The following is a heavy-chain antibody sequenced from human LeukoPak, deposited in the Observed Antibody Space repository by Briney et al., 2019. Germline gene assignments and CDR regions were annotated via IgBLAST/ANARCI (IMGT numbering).Heavy chain of an antibody. J-gene: IGHJ4*02. D-gene: IGHD1-26*01. CDR2: LDPEDGET. CDR3: ATGGIYSLLDY. V-gene: IGHV1-24*01. Sequence: GASVKGSCKVCGHTLTDLSTHWVRQTPGGGLEWMGGLDPEDGETIYAQKFQGRVTMTEDTSTDTAYMELSSLRSEDTAVYYCATGGIYSLLDYWGQGTLVTVSS. CDR1: GHTLTDLS.